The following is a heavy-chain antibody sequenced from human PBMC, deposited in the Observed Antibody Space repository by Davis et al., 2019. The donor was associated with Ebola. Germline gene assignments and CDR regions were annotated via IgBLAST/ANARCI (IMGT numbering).Heavy chain of an antibody. D-gene: IGHD1-1*01. CDR2: IRSKANSYAT. CDR1: GFTFSGSA. CDR3: ARFILRNGLDV. V-gene: IGHV3-73*01. Sequence: PGGSLRLSCAASGFTFSGSAMHWVRQASGKGLEWVGRIRSKANSYATAYAASVKGRFTISRDDSKNTAYLQMNSLRVEDTAVYYCARFILRNGLDVWGQGTTVTVSS. J-gene: IGHJ6*02.